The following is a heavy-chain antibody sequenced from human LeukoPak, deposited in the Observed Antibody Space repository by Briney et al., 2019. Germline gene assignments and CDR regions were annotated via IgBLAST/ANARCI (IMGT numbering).Heavy chain of an antibody. V-gene: IGHV3-33*01. CDR2: IWYDGSNK. CDR1: GYTFSSYG. CDR3: ARDGGRITIFGVARGEAFDI. Sequence: GGSLRLSCAASGYTFSSYGMHWVRQAPGKGLEWVAVIWYDGSNKYYADSVKGRFTISRDNSKNTLYLQMNSLRAEDTAVYYCARDGGRITIFGVARGEAFDIWGQGTMVTVSS. D-gene: IGHD3-3*01. J-gene: IGHJ3*02.